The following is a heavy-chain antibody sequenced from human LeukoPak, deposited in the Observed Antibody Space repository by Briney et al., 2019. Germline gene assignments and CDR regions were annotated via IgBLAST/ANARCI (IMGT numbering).Heavy chain of an antibody. D-gene: IGHD3-10*01. CDR3: ARDSITMVRGVSSYRFDP. CDR1: GGSISSGGYY. Sequence: SETLSLTCTVSGGSISSGGYYWSWIRQHPGKGLEWIGYIYYSGSTYYNPSLKSRVTISVDTSKNQFSLKLSSVTAADTAVYYCARDSITMVRGVSSYRFDPWGQGTLVTVSS. J-gene: IGHJ5*02. V-gene: IGHV4-31*03. CDR2: IYYSGST.